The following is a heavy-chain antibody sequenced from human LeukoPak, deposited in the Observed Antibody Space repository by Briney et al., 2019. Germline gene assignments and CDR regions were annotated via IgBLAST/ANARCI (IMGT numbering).Heavy chain of an antibody. CDR2: IRYDGSNK. CDR3: AREVSGYSYGYYYYMDV. D-gene: IGHD5-18*01. V-gene: IGHV3-30*02. J-gene: IGHJ6*03. Sequence: GGSLRLSCAASGFTFSSYGMHWVRQAPGKGLEWVAFIRYDGSNKYYADSVKGRFTISRDNSKNTLYLQMNSLRAEDTAVYYCAREVSGYSYGYYYYMDVWGKGTTVTISS. CDR1: GFTFSSYG.